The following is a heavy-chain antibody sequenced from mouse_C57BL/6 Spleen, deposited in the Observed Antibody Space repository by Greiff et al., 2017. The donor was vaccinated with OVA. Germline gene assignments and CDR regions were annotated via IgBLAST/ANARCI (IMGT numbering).Heavy chain of an antibody. CDR3: ALPPYDYDDWYFDV. J-gene: IGHJ1*03. V-gene: IGHV1-82*01. Sequence: QVQLQQSGPELVKPGASVKISCKASGYAFSSSWMNWVKQRPGKGLEWIGRIYPGDGDTKYNGKFKGKATLTTDKSSSTAYMQLSSLTSEDSAVYFCALPPYDYDDWYFDVWGTGTTVTVSS. CDR1: GYAFSSSW. D-gene: IGHD2-4*01. CDR2: IYPGDGDT.